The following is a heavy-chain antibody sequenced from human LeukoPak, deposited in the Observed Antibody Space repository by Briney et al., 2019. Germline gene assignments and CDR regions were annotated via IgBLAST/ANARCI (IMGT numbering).Heavy chain of an antibody. Sequence: GGSLRLSCVASGFTFGKYWMSWVRQAPGKGLEWVANIKLDGSEKNYVDSVKGRFTISRDNAKNSLYLQMNSLRDEDTAVFYCASGSGHWGQGTLVTVSS. CDR1: GFTFGKYW. D-gene: IGHD2-2*03. CDR2: IKLDGSEK. CDR3: ASGSGH. J-gene: IGHJ4*02. V-gene: IGHV3-7*01.